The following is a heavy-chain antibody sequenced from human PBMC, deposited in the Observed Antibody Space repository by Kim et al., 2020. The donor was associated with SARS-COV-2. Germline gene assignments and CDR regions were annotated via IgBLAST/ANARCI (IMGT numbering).Heavy chain of an antibody. Sequence: ASVKVFCKASGYTFTSYAMNWVRQAPGQGLECMGWINTNTGNPTYAHGFPVRFVFSLDTSVSTAYLQISSLKAESTAVSYCAREPSSRWLDYLGQGPLVT. CDR2: INTNTGNP. CDR1: GYTFTSYA. V-gene: IGHV7-4-1*02. CDR3: AREPSSRWLDY. D-gene: IGHD6-13*01. J-gene: IGHJ4*02.